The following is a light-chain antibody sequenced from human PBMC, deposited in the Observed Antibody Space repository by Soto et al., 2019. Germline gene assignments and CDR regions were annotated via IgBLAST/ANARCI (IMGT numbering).Light chain of an antibody. Sequence: QSAPTQPRSVSGSPGQSVTISCTGTNSDVGGYDYVSWFQHSPGKAPKLIIHDVRERPSGVPDRSSGSRSGNTASLTISGLQPEDEADYYCCSYAGTYTFAVFGGGTQLTVL. CDR2: DVR. J-gene: IGLJ2*01. CDR1: NSDVGGYDY. V-gene: IGLV2-11*01. CDR3: CSYAGTYTFAV.